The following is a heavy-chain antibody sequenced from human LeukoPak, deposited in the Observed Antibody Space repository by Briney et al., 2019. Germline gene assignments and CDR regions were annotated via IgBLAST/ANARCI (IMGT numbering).Heavy chain of an antibody. Sequence: PSETLSLTCTVSGGSISSYYWSWIRQPPGKGLEWIGYIYYSGSTNYNPSLKSRVTISVDTSKNQFSLKLSSVTAADTAVYYCARGFHTAFDYWGQGTLVTVSS. V-gene: IGHV4-59*01. CDR1: GGSISSYY. CDR3: ARGFHTAFDY. CDR2: IYYSGST. J-gene: IGHJ4*02. D-gene: IGHD2-2*02.